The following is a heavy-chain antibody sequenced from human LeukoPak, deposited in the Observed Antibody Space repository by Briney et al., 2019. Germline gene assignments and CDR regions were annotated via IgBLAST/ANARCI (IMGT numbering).Heavy chain of an antibody. D-gene: IGHD2-15*01. V-gene: IGHV4-34*01. J-gene: IGHJ6*02. Sequence: PSETLSLTCAVYGGSFSGYYWSWIRQPPGKGLEWIEEINHSGSTNYNPSLKSRVTISVDTSKNQFSLKLSSVTAADTAVYYCARVPYYCSGGSCYAGAYYYYGMDVWGQGTTVTVSS. CDR3: ARVPYYCSGGSCYAGAYYYYGMDV. CDR2: INHSGST. CDR1: GGSFSGYY.